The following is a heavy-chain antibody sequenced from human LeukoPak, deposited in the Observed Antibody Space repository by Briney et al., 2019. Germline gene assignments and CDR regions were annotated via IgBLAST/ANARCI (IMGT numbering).Heavy chain of an antibody. J-gene: IGHJ2*01. CDR3: ARASLLVVPAAQSIWYFDL. D-gene: IGHD2-2*01. CDR1: GGSISSSNW. CDR2: IYHSGST. V-gene: IGHV4-4*02. Sequence: PSGTLSLTCAVSGGSISSSNWWSWVRQPPGKGLEWIGEIYHSGSTDYNPSLKSRVTISVDKSKNQFSLKLSSVTAADTAVYYCARASLLVVPAAQSIWYFDLWGRGTLVTVSS.